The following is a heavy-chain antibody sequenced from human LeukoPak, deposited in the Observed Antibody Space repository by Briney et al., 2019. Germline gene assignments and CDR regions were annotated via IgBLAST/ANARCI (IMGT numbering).Heavy chain of an antibody. J-gene: IGHJ6*03. Sequence: GASVKVSCKASGYTFTGYYMHWVRQAPGQGLEWMGWINPNSGGTNYAQKFQGRVTMTRDTSISTAYMELSRLRSDDTAVYYCARASIRFLEWLLSDYYYYYMDVWGKGTTVTVSS. CDR3: ARASIRFLEWLLSDYYYYYMDV. D-gene: IGHD3-3*01. CDR2: INPNSGGT. V-gene: IGHV1-2*02. CDR1: GYTFTGYY.